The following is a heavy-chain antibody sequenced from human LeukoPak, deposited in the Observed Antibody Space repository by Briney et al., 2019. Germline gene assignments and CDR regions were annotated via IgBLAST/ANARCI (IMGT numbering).Heavy chain of an antibody. J-gene: IGHJ4*02. V-gene: IGHV5-51*01. CDR2: IYPGDSDT. Sequence: GESLKISCKGSGYSFTSYWIGWVRQMPGKGLEWMGFIYPGDSDTRYSPSFQGQVTISADKPISTAYLQWSSLKASDTAMYYCARLLGSSGYFPYYFDYWGQGTLVTVSS. CDR3: ARLLGSSGYFPYYFDY. D-gene: IGHD3-22*01. CDR1: GYSFTSYW.